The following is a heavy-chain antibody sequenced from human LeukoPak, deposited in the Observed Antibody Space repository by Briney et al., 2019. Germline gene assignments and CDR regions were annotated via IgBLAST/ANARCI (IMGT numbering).Heavy chain of an antibody. J-gene: IGHJ4*02. V-gene: IGHV4-4*07. CDR1: GGSISSYY. D-gene: IGHD2-2*01. Sequence: SETLSLTCTVSGGSISSYYWSWIRQPAGKGVEWIGRIYASGSTNYNPSLKSRVTLSVDTSKNQFSLKLSSVTAADRAVYYCARGYCSSTSCLPFDYWGQGTLVTVSS. CDR3: ARGYCSSTSCLPFDY. CDR2: IYASGST.